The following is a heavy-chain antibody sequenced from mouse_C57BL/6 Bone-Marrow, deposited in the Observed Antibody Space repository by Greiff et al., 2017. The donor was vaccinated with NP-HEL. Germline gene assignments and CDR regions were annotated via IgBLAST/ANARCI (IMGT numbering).Heavy chain of an antibody. CDR3: ARSPNYGSSYRYYFDY. D-gene: IGHD1-1*01. CDR1: GYTFTSYW. Sequence: VQLQQPGAELVKPGASVKLSCKASGYTFTSYWMHWVKQRPGQGLEWIGMIHPNSGSTNYNEKFKSKATLTVDKSSSTAYMQLSSLTSEDSAVYYCARSPNYGSSYRYYFDYWGQGTTLTVSS. CDR2: IHPNSGST. J-gene: IGHJ2*01. V-gene: IGHV1-64*01.